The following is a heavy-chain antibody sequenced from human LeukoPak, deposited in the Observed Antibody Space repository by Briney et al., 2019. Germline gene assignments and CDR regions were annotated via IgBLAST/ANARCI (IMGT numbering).Heavy chain of an antibody. CDR3: GKSGRGKLVRDPYFGL. CDR2: ISGSDNTM. D-gene: IGHD3-10*01. J-gene: IGHJ4*02. Sequence: PGGSLSLSCVASDFTFSSYAMIWVRQAPGKGLEWLSYISGSDNTMYYADSVKGRFTISRDNAKNSLFLQMNLRRAEDPAFYSCGKSGRGKLVRDPYFGLGGQGNGVTVPS. CDR1: DFTFSSYA. V-gene: IGHV3-48*03.